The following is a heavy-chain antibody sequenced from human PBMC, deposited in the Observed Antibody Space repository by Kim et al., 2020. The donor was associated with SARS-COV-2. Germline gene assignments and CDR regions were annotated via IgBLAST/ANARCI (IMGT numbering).Heavy chain of an antibody. CDR3: AREGAVVVQDARASGQFDY. Sequence: SETLSLTCAVYGGSFSGYYWSWIRQPPGKGLEWIGEINHSGSTNYNPSLKSRVTISVDTSKNQFSLKLSTVTAADTSVYYCAREGAVVVQDARASGQFDYWGQGTPVTVS. CDR2: INHSGST. V-gene: IGHV4-34*01. J-gene: IGHJ4*02. D-gene: IGHD2-2*01. CDR1: GGSFSGYY.